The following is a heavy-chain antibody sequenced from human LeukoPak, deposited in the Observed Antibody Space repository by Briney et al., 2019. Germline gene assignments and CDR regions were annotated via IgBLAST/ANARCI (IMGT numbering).Heavy chain of an antibody. V-gene: IGHV3-64*01. J-gene: IGHJ4*02. CDR3: ARLYSSGWYSFFDY. D-gene: IGHD6-19*01. CDR1: GFTFSSYA. Sequence: PGGSLRLSCAASGFTFSSYAMHWVRQAPGKGLEYVSAIRCNGGSTYYANSVKGRFTISRDNSKNTLYLQMGSLRAEDMAVYYCARLYSSGWYSFFDYWGQGTLVTVSS. CDR2: IRCNGGST.